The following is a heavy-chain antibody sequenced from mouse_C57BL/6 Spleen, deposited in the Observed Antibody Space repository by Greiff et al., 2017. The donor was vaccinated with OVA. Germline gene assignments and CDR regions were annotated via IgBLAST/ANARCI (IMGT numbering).Heavy chain of an antibody. D-gene: IGHD1-1*01. J-gene: IGHJ1*03. CDR1: GFTFSDYG. Sequence: DVMLVESGGGLVKPGGSLKLSCAASGFTFSDYGMHWVRQAPEKGLAWVAYISSGSSTIYYADTVKGRFTISRDNAKNTLFLQMTSLRSEDTAMYYCARREDYSGSSYGYFDVWGTGTTVTVSS. CDR3: ARREDYSGSSYGYFDV. V-gene: IGHV5-17*01. CDR2: ISSGSSTI.